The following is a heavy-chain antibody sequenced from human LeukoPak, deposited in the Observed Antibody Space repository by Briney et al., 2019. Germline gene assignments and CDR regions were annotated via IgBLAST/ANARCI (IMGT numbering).Heavy chain of an antibody. Sequence: PGGSLRLSCLTSGFTFSTNAMSWVRQAPGKGLEWISGIRGSGASTYYADSVTGRFTISRDNSRNTLYLQMNSLGGDDTAVYYCAKDVGKWESLHFFDYWGQGTLVTVSS. J-gene: IGHJ4*02. D-gene: IGHD1-26*01. V-gene: IGHV3-23*01. CDR1: GFTFSTNA. CDR2: IRGSGAST. CDR3: AKDVGKWESLHFFDY.